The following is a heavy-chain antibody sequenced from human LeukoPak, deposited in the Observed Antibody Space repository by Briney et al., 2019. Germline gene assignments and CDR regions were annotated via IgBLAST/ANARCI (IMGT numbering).Heavy chain of an antibody. J-gene: IGHJ4*02. CDR3: ARDLYYYDSSGYLH. CDR2: IYTSGST. V-gene: IGHV4-61*02. CDR1: GGSISSGSYY. D-gene: IGHD3-22*01. Sequence: SETLSLTCTVSGGSISSGSYYWSWIRQPAGKGLEWIGRIYTSGSTNYNPSLKSRVTISVDTSKNQFSLKLSSVTAADTAVYYCARDLYYYDSSGYLHWGQGTLVTVSS.